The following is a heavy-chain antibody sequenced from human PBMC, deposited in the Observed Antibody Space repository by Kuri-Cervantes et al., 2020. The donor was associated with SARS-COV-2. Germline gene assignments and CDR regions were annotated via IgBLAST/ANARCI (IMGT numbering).Heavy chain of an antibody. CDR3: ARHGFDFWSGYARTYYYYYGMDV. CDR1: GGSISSYY. J-gene: IGHJ6*02. CDR2: IYYSGST. D-gene: IGHD3-3*01. Sequence: SETLSLTCTVSGGSISSYYWSWIRQPPGKGLEWIGYIYYSGSTNYNPSLKSRVTISVDTSKNQFSLKLSSVTAADTAVYYCARHGFDFWSGYARTYYYYYGMDVWGQGTRSPSP. V-gene: IGHV4-59*08.